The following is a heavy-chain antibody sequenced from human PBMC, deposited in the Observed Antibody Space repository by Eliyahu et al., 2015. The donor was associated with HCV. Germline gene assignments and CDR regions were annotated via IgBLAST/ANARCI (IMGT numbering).Heavy chain of an antibody. CDR3: AKDSRIAAAGTNYYYGMDV. J-gene: IGHJ6*02. V-gene: IGHV3-30*18. Sequence: QVQLVESGGGVVQPGRSLRLFCAASGFTFSSYGMHWVRQAPGKGLEWVAVISYDGSNKYYADSVKGRFTISRDNSKNTLYLQMNSLRAEDTAVYYCAKDSRIAAAGTNYYYGMDVWGQGTTVTVSS. CDR1: GFTFSSYG. CDR2: ISYDGSNK. D-gene: IGHD6-13*01.